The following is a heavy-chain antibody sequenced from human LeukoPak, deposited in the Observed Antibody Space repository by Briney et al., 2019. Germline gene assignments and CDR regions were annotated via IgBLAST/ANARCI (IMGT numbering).Heavy chain of an antibody. CDR1: GYTFTSYG. V-gene: IGHV1-18*04. Sequence: ASVKVSCKASGYTFTSYGISWVRQAPGQGLEWMGWISAYNGNTNYTQKLQGRVTMTTDTSTSTACMELRSLRSDDTAVYYCARDRCSSTSCYFYYYYGMDVWGKGTTVTVSS. D-gene: IGHD2-2*01. J-gene: IGHJ6*04. CDR2: ISAYNGNT. CDR3: ARDRCSSTSCYFYYYYGMDV.